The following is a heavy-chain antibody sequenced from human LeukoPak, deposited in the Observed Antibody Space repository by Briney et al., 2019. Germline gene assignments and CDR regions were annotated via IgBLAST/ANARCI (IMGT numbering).Heavy chain of an antibody. V-gene: IGHV3-30*02. CDR3: ANIRGVITEVDY. D-gene: IGHD3-10*01. Sequence: TGGSLRLSCAASGFTFSTYAIHWVRQAPGKGLEWVAFIRPDGNNKNYADSVKGRFTISRDNSKNTLYLQMNSLRAEDTAVYYCANIRGVITEVDYWGQGTLVTVSS. J-gene: IGHJ4*02. CDR1: GFTFSTYA. CDR2: IRPDGNNK.